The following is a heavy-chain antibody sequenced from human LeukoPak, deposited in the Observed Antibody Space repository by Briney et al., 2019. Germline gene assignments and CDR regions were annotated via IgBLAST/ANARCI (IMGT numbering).Heavy chain of an antibody. Sequence: GESLKISCKGSGYSSTNYWIGWVRQMPGKGLEWMGIIYLGDSDTRYSPSFRGQVTISADKSITTAYLQWSSLKASDTAIYYCARHPSYTSGWPLDYWGQGTLVTVSS. J-gene: IGHJ4*02. CDR1: GYSSTNYW. D-gene: IGHD6-19*01. CDR3: ARHPSYTSGWPLDY. V-gene: IGHV5-51*01. CDR2: IYLGDSDT.